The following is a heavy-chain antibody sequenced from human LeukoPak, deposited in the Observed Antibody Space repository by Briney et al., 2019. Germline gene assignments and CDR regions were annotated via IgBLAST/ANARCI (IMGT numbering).Heavy chain of an antibody. J-gene: IGHJ4*02. D-gene: IGHD5-18*01. CDR1: GGSIRRYY. V-gene: IGHV4-59*08. CDR3: ASGERGYSYGPLDY. CDR2: IFYAGST. Sequence: SETLSLTCTVSGGSIRRYYWSWIRQPPGKGLEWIGYIFYAGSTTYNPSLKSRVTISIDTFKNQFSLKLNSVTAADTAVYYCASGERGYSYGPLDYWGQGILVTVSS.